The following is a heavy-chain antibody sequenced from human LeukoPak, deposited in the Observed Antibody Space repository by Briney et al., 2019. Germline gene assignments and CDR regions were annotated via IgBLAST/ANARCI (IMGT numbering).Heavy chain of an antibody. Sequence: ASVKVSRKASGYTFTSYAMNWVRQAPGQGLEWMGWINTNTGNPTYAQGFTGRFVFSLDTSVSTAYLQISSLKAEDTAVYYCASPITMVRGGYWFDPWGQGTLVTVSS. D-gene: IGHD3-10*01. V-gene: IGHV7-4-1*02. CDR2: INTNTGNP. J-gene: IGHJ5*02. CDR1: GYTFTSYA. CDR3: ASPITMVRGGYWFDP.